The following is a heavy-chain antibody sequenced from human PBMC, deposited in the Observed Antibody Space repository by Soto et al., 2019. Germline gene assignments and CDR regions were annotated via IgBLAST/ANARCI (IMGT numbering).Heavy chain of an antibody. J-gene: IGHJ4*02. CDR1: GGTFSSYA. V-gene: IGHV1-69*01. D-gene: IGHD5-12*01. Sequence: QVQLVQSGAEVKKPGSSVKVSCKASGGTFSSYAISWVRQAPGQGLEWMGGIIPIFGAANYEQKFQGRVTITADDSTSTACTELSSLRSEDTAVYYCARARLTGYSGYDCDYWGQGTLVTVSS. CDR2: IIPIFGAA. CDR3: ARARLTGYSGYDCDY.